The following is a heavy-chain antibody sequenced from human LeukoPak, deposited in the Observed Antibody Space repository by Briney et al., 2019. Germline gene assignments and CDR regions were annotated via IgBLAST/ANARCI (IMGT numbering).Heavy chain of an antibody. Sequence: SETLSLTCVVSGYSISSGYYWGWIRQPPGKGLEWIGSIYYSGSTYYNPSLKSRVTISVDTSKNQFSLKLSSVTAADTAVYYCARYRYFFYGMDVWGQGTTVTVSS. CDR2: IYYSGST. D-gene: IGHD3-9*01. CDR1: GYSISSGYY. V-gene: IGHV4-38-2*01. CDR3: ARYRYFFYGMDV. J-gene: IGHJ6*02.